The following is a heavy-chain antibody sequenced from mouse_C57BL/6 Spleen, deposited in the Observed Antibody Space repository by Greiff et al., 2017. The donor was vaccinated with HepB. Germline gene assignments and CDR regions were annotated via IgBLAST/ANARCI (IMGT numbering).Heavy chain of an antibody. CDR3: ARVDYGSSWYFDV. Sequence: EVQLQESEGGLVQPGSSMKLSCTASGFTFSDYYMAWVRQVPEKGLEWVANINYDGSSTYYLDSLKSRFIISRDNAKNILYLQMSSLKSEDTATYYCARVDYGSSWYFDVWGTGTTVTVSS. D-gene: IGHD1-1*01. CDR2: INYDGSST. V-gene: IGHV5-16*01. CDR1: GFTFSDYY. J-gene: IGHJ1*03.